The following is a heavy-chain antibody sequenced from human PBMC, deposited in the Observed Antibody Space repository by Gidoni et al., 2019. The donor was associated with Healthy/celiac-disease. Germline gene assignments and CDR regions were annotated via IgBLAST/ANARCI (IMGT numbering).Heavy chain of an antibody. V-gene: IGHV4-59*01. J-gene: IGHJ3*02. Sequence: QVQLQESGPGLVKPSETLSPTCIASGGSISCYYWRWIRHPPGKGLEWIGYIYYSGSTNYNPSLKGRVTISVDTSKNQFSLKLSSVTAADTAVYYCARTGAVRGVILHAFDIWGQGTMVTVSS. D-gene: IGHD3-10*01. CDR2: IYYSGST. CDR1: GGSISCYY. CDR3: ARTGAVRGVILHAFDI.